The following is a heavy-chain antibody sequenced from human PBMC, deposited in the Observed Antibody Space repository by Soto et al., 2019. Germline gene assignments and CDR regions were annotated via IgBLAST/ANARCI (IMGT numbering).Heavy chain of an antibody. Sequence: SETLSLTCAVSGGSINYDDWWSWVRQAPGKGLEWIGDISHIRSTHYNPFFKSRVSISIDTSTNQLSLTVTSVTAADTAVYYCARVVDYGDPGGVDVWGQGTTVTVSS. CDR3: ARVVDYGDPGGVDV. D-gene: IGHD4-17*01. V-gene: IGHV4-4*02. J-gene: IGHJ6*02. CDR1: GGSINYDDW. CDR2: ISHIRST.